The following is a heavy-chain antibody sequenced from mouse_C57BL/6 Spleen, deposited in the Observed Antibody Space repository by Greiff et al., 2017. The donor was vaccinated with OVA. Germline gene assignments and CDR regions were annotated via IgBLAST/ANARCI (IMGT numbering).Heavy chain of an antibody. D-gene: IGHD1-1*02. CDR1: GYTFTSYW. CDR2: IDPSDSYT. J-gene: IGHJ3*01. Sequence: QVQLQQPGAELVKPGASVKLSCKASGYTFTSYWMQWVKQRPGQGLEWIGEIDPSDSYTNYNQKFKGKATLTVDTSSSTAYMQLSSLTSEDSAVYYCARSQVGSYFSWFAYWGQGTLVTVSA. CDR3: ARSQVGSYFSWFAY. V-gene: IGHV1-50*01.